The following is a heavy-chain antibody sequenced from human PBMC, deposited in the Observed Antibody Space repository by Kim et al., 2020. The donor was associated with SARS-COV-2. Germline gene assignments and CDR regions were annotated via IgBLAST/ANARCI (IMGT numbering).Heavy chain of an antibody. J-gene: IGHJ6*02. CDR3: ARRGYSYGTYYYGMDV. Sequence: GGSLRLSCAASGFTVSGNYMTWVRQAPGKGLEWVSIIYSDGSTYYSDSVKGRFTISRDNSKNTPYLQMNSLRAEDTAVYYCARRGYSYGTYYYGMDVWG. V-gene: IGHV3-53*01. CDR1: GFTVSGNY. CDR2: IYSDGST. D-gene: IGHD5-18*01.